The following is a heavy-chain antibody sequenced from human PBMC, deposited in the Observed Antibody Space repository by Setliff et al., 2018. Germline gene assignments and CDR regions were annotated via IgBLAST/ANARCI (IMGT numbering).Heavy chain of an antibody. CDR1: GESIRSNNW. D-gene: IGHD3-10*01. Sequence: ASETLSLTCTVSGESIRSNNWWNWVRQPPGKGLEWIGDIYQSGTTNYNPSLKSRVTISADTSKNQFSLKLKSVTAADTAVYYCARAPGRNIRGDYWGQGALVTVPS. V-gene: IGHV4-4*02. J-gene: IGHJ4*02. CDR2: IYQSGTT. CDR3: ARAPGRNIRGDY.